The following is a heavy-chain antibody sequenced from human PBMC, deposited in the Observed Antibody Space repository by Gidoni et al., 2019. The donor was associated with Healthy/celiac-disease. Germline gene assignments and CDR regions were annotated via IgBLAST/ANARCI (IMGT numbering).Heavy chain of an antibody. D-gene: IGHD3-22*01. CDR2: ISYDGSNK. Sequence: QVQLVESGGGVVQPGRSLRLSCAASGFTFRSYGMHWVRQAPGKGLEWVAVISYDGSNKYYAESVKGRFTISRDNSKNTLYLQMNSLRAEDTAVYYCAKDLYYYDSSDDWGVFDYWGQGTLVTVSS. V-gene: IGHV3-30*18. J-gene: IGHJ4*02. CDR1: GFTFRSYG. CDR3: AKDLYYYDSSDDWGVFDY.